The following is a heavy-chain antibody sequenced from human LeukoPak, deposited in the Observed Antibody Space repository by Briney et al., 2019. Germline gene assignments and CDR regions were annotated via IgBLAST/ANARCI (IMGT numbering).Heavy chain of an antibody. Sequence: PSETLSLTCTVSSGSISTYYGNWIRQAPGKGLEWIGSIDYSGSTNYNPSLKSRVAMSVDTSRNQFSLKLSSVTAADTAVYYCARAQVDYNNGPGSRGYYSYGMDVWGRGTTVTVSS. V-gene: IGHV4-59*01. J-gene: IGHJ6*02. CDR3: ARAQVDYNNGPGSRGYYSYGMDV. D-gene: IGHD4-11*01. CDR2: IDYSGST. CDR1: SGSISTYY.